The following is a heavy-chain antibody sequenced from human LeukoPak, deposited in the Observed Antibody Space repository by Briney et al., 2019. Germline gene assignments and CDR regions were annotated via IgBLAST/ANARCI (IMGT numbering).Heavy chain of an antibody. J-gene: IGHJ4*02. CDR3: ARASWGVPVDYFDY. CDR2: ISGSGGST. V-gene: IGHV3-23*01. CDR1: GFTFSSYA. Sequence: TGGSLRLSCAASGFTFSSYAMSWVRQAPGKGLEWVSAISGSGGSTYYADSVKGWFTISRDNSKNTLYLQMNSLRAEDTAVYYCARASWGVPVDYFDYWGQGTLVTISS. D-gene: IGHD3-16*01.